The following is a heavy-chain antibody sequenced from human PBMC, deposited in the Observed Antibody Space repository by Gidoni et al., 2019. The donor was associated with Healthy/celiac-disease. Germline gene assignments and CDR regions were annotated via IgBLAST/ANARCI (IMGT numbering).Heavy chain of an antibody. CDR2: IYHSGST. Sequence: QVQLQESGPGLVKPSETLSLTCTVSGYSISSGYYWGWIRQPPGTGLEWIGSIYHSGSTYYNPSLKSRVTISVDTSKNQFSLKLSSVTAADTAVYYCARSRTEDYDFWSGYWVYFDYWGQGTLVTVSS. CDR3: ARSRTEDYDFWSGYWVYFDY. J-gene: IGHJ4*02. D-gene: IGHD3-3*01. V-gene: IGHV4-38-2*02. CDR1: GYSISSGYY.